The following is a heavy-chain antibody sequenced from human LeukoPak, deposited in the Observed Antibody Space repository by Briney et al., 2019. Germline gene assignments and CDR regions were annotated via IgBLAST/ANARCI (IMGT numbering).Heavy chain of an antibody. V-gene: IGHV3-23*01. CDR1: GVTFSSYG. CDR2: ISGSGGST. J-gene: IGHJ4*02. D-gene: IGHD6-19*01. Sequence: GGSLRLSCAAAGVTFSSYGMSWVRQAPGQGLEWVSSISGSGGSTNYADSVEGRFTISRDNSKNTLYLQMNSLRAEDTAVYYCAKGSSGWYGGNWGQGTLVTVSS. CDR3: AKGSSGWYGGN.